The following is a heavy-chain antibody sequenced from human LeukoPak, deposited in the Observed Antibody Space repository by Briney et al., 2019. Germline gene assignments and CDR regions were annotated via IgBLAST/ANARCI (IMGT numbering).Heavy chain of an antibody. J-gene: IGHJ4*02. CDR1: GFTFISYS. D-gene: IGHD6-19*01. CDR3: ARERRHSSGLDY. CDR2: ISSSSSYI. V-gene: IGHV3-21*01. Sequence: GGSLRLSCAASGFTFISYSMNWVRQAPGKGLEWVSSISSSSSYIYYADSVKGRFTISRDNAKNSLYLQMNSLRAEDTAVYYCARERRHSSGLDYWGQGTLVTVSS.